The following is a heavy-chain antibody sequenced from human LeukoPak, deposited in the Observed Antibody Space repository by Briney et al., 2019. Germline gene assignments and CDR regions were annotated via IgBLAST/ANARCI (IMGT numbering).Heavy chain of an antibody. Sequence: AETLSLTCAVSGGTISSYYWRWIRQPAGKGLEWIGRIYTSGSTNYNASLKSRVAMSVETCKNQFTLNLRSVTAAETAVYYCARDRHDILTGYYKPFDYWGQGTLVTVSS. CDR2: IYTSGST. CDR3: ARDRHDILTGYYKPFDY. J-gene: IGHJ4*02. V-gene: IGHV4-4*07. D-gene: IGHD3-9*01. CDR1: GGTISSYY.